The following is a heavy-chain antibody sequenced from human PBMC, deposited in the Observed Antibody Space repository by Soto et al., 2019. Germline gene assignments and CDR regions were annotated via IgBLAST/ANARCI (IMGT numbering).Heavy chain of an antibody. V-gene: IGHV4-39*01. Sequence: QLQLQESGPGLVKPSETLSLTCTVSGGSISSSSYYWGWIRQPPGKGLEWIGSIYYSGSTYYNPSLKSRVTISVDTSKNQFSLKLSSVTAADTAVYYCARHISSSRYYYYYYMDVWGKGTTVTVSS. CDR2: IYYSGST. J-gene: IGHJ6*03. D-gene: IGHD2-15*01. CDR3: ARHISSSRYYYYYYMDV. CDR1: GGSISSSSYY.